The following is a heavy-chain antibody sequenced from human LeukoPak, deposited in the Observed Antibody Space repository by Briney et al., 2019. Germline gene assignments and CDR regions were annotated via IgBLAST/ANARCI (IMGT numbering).Heavy chain of an antibody. D-gene: IGHD3-16*01. J-gene: IGHJ4*02. CDR1: GFTFSSYA. CDR2: ISGSGGST. V-gene: IGHV3-23*01. CDR3: ARGGIGVSYFDY. Sequence: GGSLRLSCAASGFTFSSYAMSWVRQAPGKGLEWVSAISGSGGSTYYADSVKGRFTISRDNSKNTLYLQMNSLRAEDTAVYYCARGGIGVSYFDYWGQGTLVTVSS.